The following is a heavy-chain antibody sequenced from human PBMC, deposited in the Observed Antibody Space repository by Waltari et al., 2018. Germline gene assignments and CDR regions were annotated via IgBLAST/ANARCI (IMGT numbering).Heavy chain of an antibody. CDR1: GFSFSRSP. Sequence: EVQLVESGGGLVQPGGSLRLSCAASGFSFSRSPMTWVRPAPGKGLEWVSTIRDRGIDTYYPDSVKGRFTISRDNSKNTLYLQMNSLRAEDTAAYFCAKSRMVAGRGYFDYWGQGTLVTVSS. V-gene: IGHV3-23*04. CDR3: AKSRMVAGRGYFDY. CDR2: IRDRGIDT. J-gene: IGHJ4*02. D-gene: IGHD2-8*01.